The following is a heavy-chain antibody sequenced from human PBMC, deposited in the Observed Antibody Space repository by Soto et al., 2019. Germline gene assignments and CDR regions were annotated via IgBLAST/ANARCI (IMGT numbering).Heavy chain of an antibody. CDR2: IYYSGTT. J-gene: IGHJ5*02. Sequence: LSLTCTVSGGSISSSSYYWVWIRQPPGKGLEWIGSIYYSGTTYYNPSLKSRLTISVDTSRNQFSLKVTSVTAADTAVYYCARHATLGATLEDWFDPWGQGTLVTVSS. V-gene: IGHV4-39*01. CDR1: GGSISSSSYY. D-gene: IGHD1-26*01. CDR3: ARHATLGATLEDWFDP.